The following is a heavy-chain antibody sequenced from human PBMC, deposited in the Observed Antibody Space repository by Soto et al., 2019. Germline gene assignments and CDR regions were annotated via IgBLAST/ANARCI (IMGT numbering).Heavy chain of an antibody. CDR3: AKEGSIVVVSHFDY. CDR1: GFTFSSYG. D-gene: IGHD3-22*01. V-gene: IGHV3-30*18. CDR2: ISYDGSNK. J-gene: IGHJ4*02. Sequence: GGSLRLSCAASGFTFSSYGMHWVRQAPGKGLEWVAVISYDGSNKYYADSVKGRFTISRDNSKNTLYLQMNSPRAEDTAVYYCAKEGSIVVVSHFDYWGQGTLVTVSS.